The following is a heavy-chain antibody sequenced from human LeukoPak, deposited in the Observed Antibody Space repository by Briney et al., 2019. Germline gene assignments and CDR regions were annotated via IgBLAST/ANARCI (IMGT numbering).Heavy chain of an antibody. D-gene: IGHD3-9*01. J-gene: IGHJ5*02. CDR1: GGSISSGGYY. CDR3: ARDIGDDILTGYYTTGWFDP. V-gene: IGHV4-31*03. Sequence: SETLSLTCTVSGGSISSGGYYWSWIRQHPGKGLEWIGYIYYSGSTYYNPSLKSRVTISVDTSKNQFSLKLSSVTAADTAVYYCARDIGDDILTGYYTTGWFDPWGQGTLVTVSS. CDR2: IYYSGST.